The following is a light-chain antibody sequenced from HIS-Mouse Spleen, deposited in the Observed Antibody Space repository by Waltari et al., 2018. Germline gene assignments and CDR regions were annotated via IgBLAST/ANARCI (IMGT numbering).Light chain of an antibody. Sequence: SYVLTQPPSVSVAPGKTARITCGGNNIGSKSVHWYQQKPGQAPVLVVYDDSDRPSGVPERFSGSNPGNPATLTISRVEAGDEADYYCQVWDSSSDHHVVFGGGTKLTVL. V-gene: IGLV3-21*03. CDR1: NIGSKS. CDR2: DDS. J-gene: IGLJ2*01. CDR3: QVWDSSSDHHVV.